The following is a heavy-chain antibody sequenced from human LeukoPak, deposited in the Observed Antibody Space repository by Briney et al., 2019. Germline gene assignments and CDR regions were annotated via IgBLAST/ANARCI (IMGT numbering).Heavy chain of an antibody. CDR1: GGSISSSSYY. D-gene: IGHD3-22*01. CDR3: ASHHGGYYLYYFDY. J-gene: IGHJ4*02. V-gene: IGHV4-39*01. CDR2: IYYSGST. Sequence: SETLSLTCTVSGGSISSSSYYWGWIRQPPGKGLEWIGSIYYSGSTYYNPSLKGRVTISVDTSKNQFSLKLSSVTAADTAVYYCASHHGGYYLYYFDYWGQGTLVTVSS.